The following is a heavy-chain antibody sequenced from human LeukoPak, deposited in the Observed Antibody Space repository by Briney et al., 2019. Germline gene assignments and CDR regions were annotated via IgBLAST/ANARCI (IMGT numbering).Heavy chain of an antibody. CDR1: GYSFTSYW. J-gene: IGHJ4*02. CDR2: IYPGDSDT. Sequence: GESLKISCKGSGYSFTSYWIGWVRQLPGKGLEWMGIIYPGDSDTRYSPSFQGQVTISADKSISTAYLQWSSLKASDTAMYYCATATLPGDIVVVVAATPWYFDYWGQGTLVTVSS. CDR3: ATATLPGDIVVVVAATPWYFDY. V-gene: IGHV5-51*01. D-gene: IGHD2-15*01.